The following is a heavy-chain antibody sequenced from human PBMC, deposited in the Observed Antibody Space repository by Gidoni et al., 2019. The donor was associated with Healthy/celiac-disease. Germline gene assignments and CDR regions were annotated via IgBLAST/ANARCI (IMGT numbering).Heavy chain of an antibody. V-gene: IGHV3-23*01. Sequence: VRQAPGKGLEWVSGISGSDTSTYYADSVKGRFTISRDNSKNTLYLQMNSLRAEDTAVYYCAKDTVKSYISGIYYWGQGTLVTVSS. J-gene: IGHJ4*02. CDR3: AKDTVKSYISGIYY. CDR2: ISGSDTST. D-gene: IGHD6-19*01.